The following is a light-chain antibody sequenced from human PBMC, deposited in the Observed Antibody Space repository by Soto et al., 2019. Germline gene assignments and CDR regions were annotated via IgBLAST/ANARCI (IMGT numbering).Light chain of an antibody. V-gene: IGKV3D-15*01. J-gene: IGKJ5*01. CDR3: QQYHWAPDT. CDR2: GAS. Sequence: EIVMTQSPATLSVSPGERATLSCRASQSVSNNLAWYLQKPGQAPRLLIYGASTRATGIPARFSGSGSGTEFTLSISSLQSEDFAVYFCQQYHWAPDTFGQGTRLEIK. CDR1: QSVSNN.